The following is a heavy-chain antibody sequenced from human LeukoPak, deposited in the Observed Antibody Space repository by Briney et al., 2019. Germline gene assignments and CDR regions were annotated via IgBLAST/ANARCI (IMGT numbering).Heavy chain of an antibody. Sequence: GGSLRLSCAASGLTFNSYWMHWVRQVAGKGLVWVARINGDASNTTYADSVKGRFTISRDNSRNTVYLQMNSLRAEDTAVYYCARDVIYASEIYSYGDCLGQGTLVTVSS. J-gene: IGHJ4*02. V-gene: IGHV3-74*03. CDR3: ARDVIYASEIYSYGDC. D-gene: IGHD3-16*01. CDR2: INGDASNT. CDR1: GLTFNSYW.